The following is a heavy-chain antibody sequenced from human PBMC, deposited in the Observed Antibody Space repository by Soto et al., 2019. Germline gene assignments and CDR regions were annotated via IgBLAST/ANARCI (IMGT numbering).Heavy chain of an antibody. V-gene: IGHV3-11*01. CDR1: GFTFSYYY. D-gene: IGHD6-6*01. CDR3: ARGQLGAEWYFDY. CDR2: ISSSGSTI. J-gene: IGHJ4*02. Sequence: GGSLRLSCAASGFTFSYYYMSWIRQSPGKGLEWVSYISSSGSTIYYADSVKGRFTISRDNAKNSLYLQMNSLRAEDTAVYYCARGQLGAEWYFDYWGQGTLVTVSS.